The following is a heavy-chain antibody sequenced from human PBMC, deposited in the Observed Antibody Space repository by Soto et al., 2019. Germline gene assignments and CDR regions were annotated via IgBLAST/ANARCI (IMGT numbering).Heavy chain of an antibody. CDR2: IKQDGSEK. Sequence: GGSMRLSCAASGFFFSDFAMSWVRQAPGKGLEWVANIKQDGSEKYYVDSVKGRFTISRDNAKNSLYLQMNSLRAEDTAVYYCARDADYDFWSGYYSSLFDYWGQGTLVTVSS. J-gene: IGHJ4*02. V-gene: IGHV3-7*03. CDR1: GFFFSDFA. CDR3: ARDADYDFWSGYYSSLFDY. D-gene: IGHD3-3*01.